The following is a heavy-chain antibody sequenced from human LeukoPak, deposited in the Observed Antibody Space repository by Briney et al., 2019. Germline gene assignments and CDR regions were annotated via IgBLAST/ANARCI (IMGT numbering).Heavy chain of an antibody. V-gene: IGHV1-2*04. CDR3: ARGHYGGNSDWFGP. CDR1: GYTFTGYY. CDR2: INPNSGGT. J-gene: IGHJ5*02. Sequence: ASVKVSSKASGYTFTGYYMHWVRPAPGQGLEWMGWINPNSGGTNYAQKFQGWVTMTRDTSISTAYMELSRLRSDDTAVYYCARGHYGGNSDWFGPWGQGTLATVSS. D-gene: IGHD4-23*01.